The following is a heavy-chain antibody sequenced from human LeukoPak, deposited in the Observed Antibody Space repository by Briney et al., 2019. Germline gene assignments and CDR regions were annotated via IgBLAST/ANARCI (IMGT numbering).Heavy chain of an antibody. V-gene: IGHV3-23*01. CDR3: AKGLKTAVGPYKGYHYYMDV. CDR2: INDRGIAT. CDR1: GFTFSNYA. Sequence: GGSLRLSCAASGFTFSNYAMSWVRQAPGKGLEWVSTINDRGIATYYADSVKGRFTISRDNSKNTLSLQVSSLGAGDTAIYYCAKGLKTAVGPYKGYHYYMDVWGKGTTVIVSS. D-gene: IGHD5-18*01. J-gene: IGHJ6*03.